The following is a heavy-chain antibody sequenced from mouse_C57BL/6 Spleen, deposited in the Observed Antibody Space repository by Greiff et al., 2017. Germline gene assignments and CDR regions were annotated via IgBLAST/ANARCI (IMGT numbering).Heavy chain of an antibody. V-gene: IGHV5-17*01. J-gene: IGHJ2*01. CDR3: ARSRYDGYSRFDY. D-gene: IGHD2-3*01. CDR2: ISSGSSTI. Sequence: DVQLVESGGGLVKPGGSLKLSCAASGFTFSDYGMHWVRQAPEKGLEWVAYISSGSSTIYYADTVKGRFTISRDNAKNTLYLQMTSLRSEDTAMYYCARSRYDGYSRFDYWGQGTTLTVSS. CDR1: GFTFSDYG.